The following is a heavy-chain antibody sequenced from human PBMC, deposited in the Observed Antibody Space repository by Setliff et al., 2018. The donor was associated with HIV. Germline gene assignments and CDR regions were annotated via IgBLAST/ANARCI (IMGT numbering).Heavy chain of an antibody. CDR2: INPNSGGT. CDR3: ARDKLEETAESLWGPMKNDAFDI. Sequence: ASVKVSCKASGYTFTDYYMHGVRQAPGQGLEWMGWINPNSGGTKSAQTFQGRVTMTRDTSINTAYMDLSRLRSDDTAIYYCARDKLEETAESLWGPMKNDAFDIWGPGTLVTVSS. CDR1: GYTFTDYY. V-gene: IGHV1-2*02. D-gene: IGHD2-21*01. J-gene: IGHJ3*02.